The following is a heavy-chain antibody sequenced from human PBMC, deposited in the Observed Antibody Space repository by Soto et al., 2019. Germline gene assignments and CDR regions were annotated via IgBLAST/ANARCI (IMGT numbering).Heavy chain of an antibody. D-gene: IGHD6-13*01. V-gene: IGHV3-33*01. Sequence: LRLSCAASGFTFSSYGMHWVRQAPGKGLEWVAVIWYDGSNKYYADSVKGRFTISRGNSKNTLYLQMNSLRAEDTAVYYCARGSAAAGTVDWFDPWGQGTLVTVSS. CDR3: ARGSAAAGTVDWFDP. J-gene: IGHJ5*02. CDR1: GFTFSSYG. CDR2: IWYDGSNK.